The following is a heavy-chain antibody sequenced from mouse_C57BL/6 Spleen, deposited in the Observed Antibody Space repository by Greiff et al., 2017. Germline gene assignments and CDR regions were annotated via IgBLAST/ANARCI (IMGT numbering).Heavy chain of an antibody. Sequence: VQLQQPGAELVKPGASVKLSCKASGYTFTSYWMQWVKQRPGQGLEWIGEIDPSDSYTNYNQKFKGKATLTVDTSSSTAYMQLSSLTSEDSAVYYCARRAVLRSYYFDYWGQGTTLTVSS. CDR1: GYTFTSYW. CDR3: ARRAVLRSYYFDY. J-gene: IGHJ2*01. CDR2: IDPSDSYT. V-gene: IGHV1-50*01. D-gene: IGHD1-1*01.